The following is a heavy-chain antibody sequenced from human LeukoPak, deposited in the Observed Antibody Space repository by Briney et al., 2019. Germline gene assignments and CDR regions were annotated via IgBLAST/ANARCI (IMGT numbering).Heavy chain of an antibody. Sequence: SETLSLTCAVYGGSFSGYYWSWIRQPPGKGLEWIGEINHSGSTNYNPSLKSRVTISVDTSKNQFSLKLSSVTAADTAVYYCARARQGFGYWGQGTLVTVSS. J-gene: IGHJ4*02. CDR2: INHSGST. V-gene: IGHV4-34*01. CDR3: ARARQGFGY. CDR1: GGSFSGYY.